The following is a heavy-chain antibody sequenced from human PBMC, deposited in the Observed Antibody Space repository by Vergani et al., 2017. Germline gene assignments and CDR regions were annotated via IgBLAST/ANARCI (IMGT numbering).Heavy chain of an antibody. D-gene: IGHD6-6*01. CDR2: ISAYNGNT. V-gene: IGHV1-18*01. CDR1: GGTFSSYA. CDR3: AREGMSIAARGWFDP. Sequence: QVQLVQSGAEVKKPGSSVKVSCKASGGTFSSYAISWVRQAPGQGLEWMGWISAYNGNTNYAQKLQGRVTMTTDTSTSTAYMELRSLRSDDTAVYYCAREGMSIAARGWFDPWGQGTLVTVSS. J-gene: IGHJ5*02.